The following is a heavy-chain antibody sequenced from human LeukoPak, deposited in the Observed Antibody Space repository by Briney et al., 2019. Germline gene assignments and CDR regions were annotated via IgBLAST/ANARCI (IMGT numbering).Heavy chain of an antibody. CDR2: IYYDGGT. CDR3: ARGGYAGPFDY. Sequence: SSETPSLTCTVSGDSISSTSYYWGWIRQPPGRGLECISSIYYDGGTHYNPSLKSRVNISVDTSKNQFCMKLNSVPAADTAVYYCARGGYAGPFDYWGQGTLVAVAS. CDR1: GDSISSTSYY. V-gene: IGHV4-39*07. J-gene: IGHJ4*02. D-gene: IGHD5-12*01.